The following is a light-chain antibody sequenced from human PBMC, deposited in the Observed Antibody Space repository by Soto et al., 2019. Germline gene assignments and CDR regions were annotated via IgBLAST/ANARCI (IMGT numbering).Light chain of an antibody. CDR1: SSDVGSYNL. CDR3: CSYAGSSTLV. CDR2: DDN. V-gene: IGLV2-23*01. Sequence: QSALTQPASVSGSPGQSITISCTGTSSDVGSYNLVSWYQQHPGKAPKLMIYDDNKRPSGVSNRFSDSKSGNTASLTISGLQAEDEADYHCCSYAGSSTLVFGGGTKLTVL. J-gene: IGLJ2*01.